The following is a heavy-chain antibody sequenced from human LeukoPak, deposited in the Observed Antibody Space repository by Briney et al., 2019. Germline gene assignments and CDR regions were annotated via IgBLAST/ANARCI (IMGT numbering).Heavy chain of an antibody. D-gene: IGHD3-10*01. CDR2: ITWNSDIK. V-gene: IGHV3-9*01. Sequence: GGSLRLSCAASGFSFGDYAMHWVRQVPGKGLEWVSGITWNSDIKAYADAVKGRFTVSRDNAKNSLYLQMNSLRSDDTALYYCARAPISGSYSQYFYMDVWGKGTTVTISS. J-gene: IGHJ6*03. CDR1: GFSFGDYA. CDR3: ARAPISGSYSQYFYMDV.